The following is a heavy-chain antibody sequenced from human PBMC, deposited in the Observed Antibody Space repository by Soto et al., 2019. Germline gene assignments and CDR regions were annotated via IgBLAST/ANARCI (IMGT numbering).Heavy chain of an antibody. CDR1: GFTFGDYE. CDR2: LSRSGNTT. V-gene: IGHV3-11*01. CDR3: ALCRGWYDPDTFDM. Sequence: GGSLRLSCAASGFTFGDYEMSWVRQAAGKGPEWVSFLSRSGNTTYYADSVKGRFSISRDNAENSLYLQMERLRVEDTAVYFFALCRGWYDPDTFDMWGQGTMVTVSS. J-gene: IGHJ3*02. D-gene: IGHD6-19*01.